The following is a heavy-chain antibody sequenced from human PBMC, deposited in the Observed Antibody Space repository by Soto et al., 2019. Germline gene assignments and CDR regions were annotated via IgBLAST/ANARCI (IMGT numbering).Heavy chain of an antibody. CDR1: GDSVASNSAA. D-gene: IGHD3-10*01. CDR3: TSDRYPRFYHGSGSYPYY. J-gene: IGHJ4*02. V-gene: IGHV6-1*01. CDR2: TYYRSKWYT. Sequence: SQTLSLPCAISGDSVASNSAAWNWIRQSPSRGLEWLGRTYYRSKWYTDYAESVKSRITINPDTSKNKVSLQLKSVTPEDTAVYFCTSDRYPRFYHGSGSYPYYWGQGTPVTVSS.